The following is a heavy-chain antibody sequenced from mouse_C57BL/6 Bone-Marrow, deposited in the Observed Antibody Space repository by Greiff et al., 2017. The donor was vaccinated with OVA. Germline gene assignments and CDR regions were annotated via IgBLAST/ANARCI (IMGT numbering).Heavy chain of an antibody. CDR2: ISSGSSTI. CDR3: ARTTTRGFDY. J-gene: IGHJ2*01. Sequence: EVKVVESGGGLVKPGGSLKLTCAASGFTFSDYGMHWVRQAPEKGLEWVAYISSGSSTIYYADTVKGRFTISRDNAKNTLFLQMTSLRSEDTAMYYCARTTTRGFDYWGQGTTLTVSS. CDR1: GFTFSDYG. V-gene: IGHV5-17*01. D-gene: IGHD1-1*01.